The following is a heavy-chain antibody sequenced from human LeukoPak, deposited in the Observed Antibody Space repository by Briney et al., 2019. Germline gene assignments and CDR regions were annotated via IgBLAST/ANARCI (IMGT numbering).Heavy chain of an antibody. Sequence: PGGSLRLSCAASGFTFSDYYMSWIRQAPGKGLEWVSYISSSSSYTNYADSVKGRFTISRDNAKNSLYLQMNSLRAEDTAVYYCARGDSSGNTDYWGQGTLVTVSS. CDR1: GFTFSDYY. V-gene: IGHV3-11*06. J-gene: IGHJ4*02. CDR3: ARGDSSGNTDY. D-gene: IGHD3-22*01. CDR2: ISSSSSYT.